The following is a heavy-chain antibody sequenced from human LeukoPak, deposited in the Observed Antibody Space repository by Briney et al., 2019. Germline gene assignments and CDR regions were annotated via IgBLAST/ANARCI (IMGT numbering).Heavy chain of an antibody. J-gene: IGHJ4*02. D-gene: IGHD3-3*01. CDR1: GGSISSGDYY. CDR3: ARGGTRITIVGVVINDFDY. V-gene: IGHV4-30-4*08. CDR2: IYHSGNT. Sequence: SQTLSLTCTVSGGSISSGDYYWSWIRQPPGKGLEWIGYIYHSGNTYYNPSLKSRLTVSVDTPRNQFSLKLRSVTAADTAVYYCARGGTRITIVGVVINDFDYWGQGTLVTVSS.